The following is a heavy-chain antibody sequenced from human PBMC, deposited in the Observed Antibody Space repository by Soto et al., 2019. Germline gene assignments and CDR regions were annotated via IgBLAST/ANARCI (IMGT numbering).Heavy chain of an antibody. V-gene: IGHV4-39*01. J-gene: IGHJ3*02. CDR2: IYYSGST. Sequence: PSETLSLTCTVSGGSISSTIYYWGWIRQPPGKGLEWIGSIYYSGSTYYNLSLKSRVTISVDTSKNQFSLSLNSVTAADTAVYYCARPPTASLDAFEIWGQGTMVTVSS. CDR1: GGSISSTIYY. CDR3: ARPPTASLDAFEI.